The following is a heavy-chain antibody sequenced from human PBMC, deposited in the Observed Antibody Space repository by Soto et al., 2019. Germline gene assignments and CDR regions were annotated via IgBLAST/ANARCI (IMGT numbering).Heavy chain of an antibody. CDR3: ARGRYCLTGRCFPNWFDS. J-gene: IGHJ5*01. V-gene: IGHV4-30-4*01. D-gene: IGHD2-15*01. Sequence: SETLSLTCSVSGDSISSVDYFWAWIRQPPGQALEYIGYIYKSATTYYNPSFESRVAISLDTSKNQFSLNVTSVTAADTAVYFCARGRYCLTGRCFPNWFDSWGQGTLVTVSS. CDR1: GDSISSVDYF. CDR2: IYKSATT.